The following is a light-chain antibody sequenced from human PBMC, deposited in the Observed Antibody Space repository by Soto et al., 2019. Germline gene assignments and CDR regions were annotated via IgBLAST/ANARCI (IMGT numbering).Light chain of an antibody. Sequence: QSALTQPASVSGSPGQSITISYTGTSSYVGGYNYVSWYQQYPGKAPKLMIYHVSNRPSGVSNRFSGSKSGNSASLTISGLQAEDEADYYCSSYTSTSTYVFGTGSKVTVL. V-gene: IGLV2-14*01. CDR3: SSYTSTSTYV. J-gene: IGLJ1*01. CDR2: HVS. CDR1: SSYVGGYNY.